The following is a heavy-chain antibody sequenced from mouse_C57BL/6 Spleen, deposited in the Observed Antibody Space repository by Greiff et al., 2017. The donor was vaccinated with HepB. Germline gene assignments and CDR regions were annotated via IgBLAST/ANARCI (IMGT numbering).Heavy chain of an antibody. Sequence: QVQLQQPGAELVKPGASVKLSCKASGYTFTSYWMQWVKQRPGQGLECIGEIDPSDSYTNYNQKFKGKATLTVDTSSSTAYMQLSSLTSEDSAVYYCARAQKFAYWGQGTLVTVSA. J-gene: IGHJ3*01. CDR3: ARAQKFAY. CDR1: GYTFTSYW. D-gene: IGHD3-2*02. CDR2: IDPSDSYT. V-gene: IGHV1-50*01.